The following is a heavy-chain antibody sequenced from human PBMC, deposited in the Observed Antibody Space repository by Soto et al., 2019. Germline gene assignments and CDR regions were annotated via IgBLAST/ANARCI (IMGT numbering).Heavy chain of an antibody. D-gene: IGHD3-10*01. Sequence: SVKVSCKASAYTFTGYTVTWVRQAPGQGLEWVGRVIPILGASNFAQKFQGRVTISADKSADTAYMVLTGLTSEDTAVYYCARSRGSYYTNFDSWGQGTLVTVSS. CDR2: VIPILGAS. CDR1: AYTFTGYT. V-gene: IGHV1-69*08. CDR3: ARSRGSYYTNFDS. J-gene: IGHJ4*02.